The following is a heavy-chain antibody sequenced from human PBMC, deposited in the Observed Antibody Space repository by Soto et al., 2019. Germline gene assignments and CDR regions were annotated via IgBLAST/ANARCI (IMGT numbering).Heavy chain of an antibody. CDR1: GFTFSGSA. V-gene: IGHV3-73*02. CDR2: IRSKANSDAT. D-gene: IGHD3-9*01. J-gene: IGHJ4*02. CDR3: TTPSINYDILTDYFNY. Sequence: EVQLVESGGGMVQPGGSLKLSCAAYGFTFSGSAMHWVRQAPGKGLEWVGRIRSKANSDATVYAAAVKGRFTISRDDSKNTAYLQMNSLKTEDTAVYYCTTPSINYDILTDYFNYWGQGSLVTVSS.